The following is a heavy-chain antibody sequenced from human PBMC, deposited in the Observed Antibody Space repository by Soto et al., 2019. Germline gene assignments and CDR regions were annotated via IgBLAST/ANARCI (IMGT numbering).Heavy chain of an antibody. Sequence: QVQLQESGSGLLKPSQTLSLDCSVSGDSLRRGFHHWSWIRQIPGKGLQLIGYIDTNGDTHYDPSLRNRLNMSIVTTESRFSLKVTSVTAADTAVYYCARGTVYYCPNDKCGFFFDHWGQGALVTVTS. J-gene: IGHJ4*02. CDR1: GDSLRRGFHH. V-gene: IGHV4-31*03. CDR2: IDTNGDT. CDR3: ARGTVYYCPNDKCGFFFDH. D-gene: IGHD2-8*01.